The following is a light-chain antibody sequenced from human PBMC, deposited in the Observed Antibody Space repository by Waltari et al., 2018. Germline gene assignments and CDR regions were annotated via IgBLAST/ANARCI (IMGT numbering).Light chain of an antibody. CDR3: NSYTSGRTWV. Sequence: QSALTQPASVSGSPGPSIIISCTGTSSDVGGNHPVSWFLHHPGNAPTRMIHYVNERPSGVSSRFSGSKSGNTASLTISGLQAEDEAIYYCNSYTSGRTWVFGGGTRLTVL. CDR1: SSDVGGNHP. CDR2: YVN. J-gene: IGLJ3*02. V-gene: IGLV2-14*03.